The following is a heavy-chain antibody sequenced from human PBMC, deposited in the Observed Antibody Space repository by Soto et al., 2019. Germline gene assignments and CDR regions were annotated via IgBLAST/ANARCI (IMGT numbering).Heavy chain of an antibody. CDR1: GFTFSSYG. Sequence: GRSLRLSCAASGFTFSSYGMSLVRQASGKGLEWGSAISGSGGSTYYAASVKGRFTIYRDNSKNTVYLQMKSLRAEDTAVYYCASRCAYGCFEYWGQGTQVTVFS. J-gene: IGHJ4*02. CDR2: ISGSGGST. D-gene: IGHD4-17*01. CDR3: ASRCAYGCFEY. V-gene: IGHV3-23*01.